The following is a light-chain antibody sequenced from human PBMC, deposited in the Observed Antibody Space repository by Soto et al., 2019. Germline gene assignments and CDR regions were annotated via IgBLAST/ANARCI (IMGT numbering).Light chain of an antibody. CDR1: QSVSSN. J-gene: IGKJ1*01. Sequence: EMVMTQSPATLSVSPGERSTLSCRASQSVSSNLAWYQQKPGQAPRLLIYGASTRATGIPARFSGSGSGTEFTLTISSLQSEDIAVYYCQQYNNWPWTFGQGTKVDIK. V-gene: IGKV3-15*01. CDR3: QQYNNWPWT. CDR2: GAS.